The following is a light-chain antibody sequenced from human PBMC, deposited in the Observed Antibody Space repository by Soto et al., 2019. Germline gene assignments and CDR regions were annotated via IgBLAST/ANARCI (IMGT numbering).Light chain of an antibody. CDR2: KAS. V-gene: IGKV1-5*03. Sequence: DIQRSQYPSTLSASVGERVSISCRASQSVNNWLAWYQQKPGKAPKLLIYKASGLESGVPSRFSGSGSGTDFTLTISRLEPEDFAVYYCQQYGSSPLTFGGGTKVEI. CDR1: QSVNNW. CDR3: QQYGSSPLT. J-gene: IGKJ4*01.